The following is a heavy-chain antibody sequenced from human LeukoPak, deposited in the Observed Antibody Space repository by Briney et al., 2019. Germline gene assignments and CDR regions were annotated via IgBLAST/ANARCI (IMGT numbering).Heavy chain of an antibody. Sequence: GGSLRLSCAASGFTFSSYGMHWVRQAPGKGLEWVAFIRYDGSNKYYADSVKGRFTISRDNSKNTLYLQMNSLRAEDTAVYYCAKLRGRGWYFDYWGQGTLATVSS. D-gene: IGHD6-19*01. V-gene: IGHV3-30*02. CDR1: GFTFSSYG. J-gene: IGHJ4*02. CDR2: IRYDGSNK. CDR3: AKLRGRGWYFDY.